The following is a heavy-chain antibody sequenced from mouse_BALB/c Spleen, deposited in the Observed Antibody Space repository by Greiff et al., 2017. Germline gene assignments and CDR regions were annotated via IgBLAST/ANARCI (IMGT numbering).Heavy chain of an antibody. D-gene: IGHD1-1*01. J-gene: IGHJ1*01. CDR3: AREAVVATRSFDV. V-gene: IGHV2-9*02. CDR1: GFSLTSYG. CDR2: IWAGGST. Sequence: VQLVESGPGLVAPSQSLSITCTVSGFSLTSYGVHWVRQPPGKGLEWLGVIWAGGSTNYNSALMSRLSISKDNSKSQVFLKMNSLQTDDTAMYYCAREAVVATRSFDVWGAGTTVTVSS.